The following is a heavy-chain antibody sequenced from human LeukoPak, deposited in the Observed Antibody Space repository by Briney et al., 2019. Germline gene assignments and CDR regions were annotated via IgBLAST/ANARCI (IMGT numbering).Heavy chain of an antibody. CDR3: ARCRDGYTYDAFDI. CDR1: GFTVSSNY. CDR2: IYSGGST. Sequence: GGSLRLSCAASGFTVSSNYMSWVRQAPGKGLEWVSVIYSGGSTYYADSVKGRFTISRDNSKNTLYLQMNSLRAEDTAVYYCARCRDGYTYDAFDIWGQGTMFTVSS. J-gene: IGHJ3*02. V-gene: IGHV3-53*01. D-gene: IGHD5-24*01.